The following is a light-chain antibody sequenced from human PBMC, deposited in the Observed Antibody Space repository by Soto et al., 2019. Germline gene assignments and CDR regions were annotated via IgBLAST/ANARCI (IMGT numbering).Light chain of an antibody. CDR2: GAS. V-gene: IGKV3-20*01. CDR3: QQYGSSPPIT. J-gene: IGKJ5*01. CDR1: QSVSSSY. Sequence: EIVLTQSPGTLSSSPGERATLSCRASQSVSSSYLAWYQQKPGQAPRLLIYGASSRVTGIPDRFSGSGSGTDFTLTISRLEPEDFAVYYCQQYGSSPPITFGQGTRLEIK.